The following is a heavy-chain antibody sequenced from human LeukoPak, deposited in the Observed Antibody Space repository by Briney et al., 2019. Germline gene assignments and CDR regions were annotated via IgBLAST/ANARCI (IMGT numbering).Heavy chain of an antibody. CDR3: ARVRTTYCSSTSCYRFDP. CDR2: MNPNSGNT. CDR1: GYTFTSYD. J-gene: IGHJ5*02. V-gene: IGHV1-8*03. D-gene: IGHD2-2*02. Sequence: ASVKVSCKASGYTFTSYDINWVQQATGQGLEWMGWMNPNSGNTGYAQKFQGRVTITRNASISTAYMELSSLRSEDTAVYYCARVRTTYCSSTSCYRFDPWGQGTLVTVSS.